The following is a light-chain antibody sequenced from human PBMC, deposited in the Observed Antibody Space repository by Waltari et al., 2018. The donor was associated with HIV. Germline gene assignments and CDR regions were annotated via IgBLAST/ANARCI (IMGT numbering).Light chain of an antibody. J-gene: IGKJ4*01. V-gene: IGKV3-20*01. CDR3: QQYSNLPLT. Sequence: DIVLTQSPGTLSLSPGDRAALSCRASQSVNNNFLVWFQQKPGQAPTLLIYGASRRATGIPDRFTGSGSGTDFTLIINRLEPEDFAVYYCQQYSNLPLTFGGGTKVEIK. CDR2: GAS. CDR1: QSVNNNF.